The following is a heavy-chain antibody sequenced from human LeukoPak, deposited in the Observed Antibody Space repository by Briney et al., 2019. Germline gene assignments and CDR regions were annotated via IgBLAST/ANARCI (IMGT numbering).Heavy chain of an antibody. CDR1: GLTFSDYE. D-gene: IGHD6-13*01. J-gene: IGHJ1*01. CDR3: IPPAAGLRRTISTEYFQH. Sequence: PGGSLRLSCAAAGLTFSDYEVYWVRQAPGKGLEWVSYISSSGETIYYADSVKGRFTISRDNANKSLYLRMSSLRVEDTAIYYCIPPAAGLRRTISTEYFQHWGQGALVTVSS. CDR2: ISSSGETI. V-gene: IGHV3-48*03.